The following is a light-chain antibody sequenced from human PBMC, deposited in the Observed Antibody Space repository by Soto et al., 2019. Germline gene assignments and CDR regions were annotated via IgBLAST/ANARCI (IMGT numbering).Light chain of an antibody. J-gene: IGKJ2*01. CDR3: QLDGSPPSIT. Sequence: EVVLTQSPGTLSLSPGERATLSCRASQTVSNNYLAWYQQKPGQAPRLLIFGSSDRATGIPDRFSGSGSGTDFILTISIPEPEHSAVNSCQLDGSPPSITFGHGTKLEIK. V-gene: IGKV3-20*01. CDR1: QTVSNNY. CDR2: GSS.